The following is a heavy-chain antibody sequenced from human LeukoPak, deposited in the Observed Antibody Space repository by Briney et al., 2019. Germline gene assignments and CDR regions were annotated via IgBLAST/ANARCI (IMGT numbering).Heavy chain of an antibody. CDR1: GFTFSSCA. CDR3: AKDLRRGIQLWLDY. CDR2: ISGSGGST. J-gene: IGHJ4*02. V-gene: IGHV3-23*01. Sequence: PGGFLRLSCAASGFTFSSCAMSWVRQAPGKGLEWVSAISGSGGSTYYADSVKGRFTISRDNSKNTLYLQMNSLRAEDTAVYYCAKDLRRGIQLWLDYWGQGTLVTVSS. D-gene: IGHD5-18*01.